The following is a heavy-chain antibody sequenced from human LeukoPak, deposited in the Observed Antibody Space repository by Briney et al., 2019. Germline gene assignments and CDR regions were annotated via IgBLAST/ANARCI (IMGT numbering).Heavy chain of an antibody. J-gene: IGHJ4*02. D-gene: IGHD4-23*01. CDR2: IKQDGSEI. CDR3: ARADYGGNLFFDY. V-gene: IGHV3-7*04. CDR1: GFTLSSYW. Sequence: GESLRLSCAASGFTLSSYWMSWVRQAPGKGLEWVANIKQDGSEINYVDSVKGRFTISRDNAKNSMLLQMNSLRAEDTAVYYCARADYGGNLFFDYWGQGALVTVSS.